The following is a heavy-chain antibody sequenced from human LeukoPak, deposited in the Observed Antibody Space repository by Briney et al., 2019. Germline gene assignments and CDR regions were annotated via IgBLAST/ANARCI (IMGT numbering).Heavy chain of an antibody. V-gene: IGHV4-39*01. D-gene: IGHD6-13*01. Sequence: PSETLSLTCAVSGGSISRNNYYWGRIRQPPGKGLEWIGSIYYSGSTYYNPSLKSRVTISVDTSKNQFSLKLSSVTAADTAVYYCASQPRWYCGDFFDYGGQGMVVTVSS. CDR3: ASQPRWYCGDFFDY. CDR1: GGSISRNNYY. CDR2: IYYSGST. J-gene: IGHJ4*02.